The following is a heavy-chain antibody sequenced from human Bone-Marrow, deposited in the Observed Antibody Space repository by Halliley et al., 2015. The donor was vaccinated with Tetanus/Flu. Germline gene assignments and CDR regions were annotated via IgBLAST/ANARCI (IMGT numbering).Heavy chain of an antibody. V-gene: IGHV3-15*01. Sequence: SLRLSCAASGFPFSDVWMHWVRQAPGKAPERVGRIKRKIDGETTDYAAPVKGRFTISRDDSKDTLYLRMNSLKTEDTAVYSCATGDCGGGSCHFFDFWGQGTLVTVSS. D-gene: IGHD2-15*01. CDR2: IKRKIDGETT. J-gene: IGHJ4*02. CDR1: GFPFSDVW. CDR3: ATGDCGGGSCHFFDF.